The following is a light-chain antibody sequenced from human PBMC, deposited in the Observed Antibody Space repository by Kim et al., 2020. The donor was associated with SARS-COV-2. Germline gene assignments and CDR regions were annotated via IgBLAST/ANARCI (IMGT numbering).Light chain of an antibody. CDR3: SSYANTNALVV. Sequence: QSALTQPASVSGSPGQSITISCTGGINDIGSYNSVSWYQQHPGRAPKLIIYAVVNRPSWISSRFSGSKSGTTASLTISGLQAEDEADYYCSSYANTNALVVFGGGTRLTVL. V-gene: IGLV2-14*01. J-gene: IGLJ2*01. CDR2: AVV. CDR1: INDIGSYNS.